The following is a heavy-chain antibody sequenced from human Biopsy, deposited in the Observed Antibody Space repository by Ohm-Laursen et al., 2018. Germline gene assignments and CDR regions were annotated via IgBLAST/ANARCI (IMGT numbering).Heavy chain of an antibody. CDR2: INPGGNST. CDR1: GGSFNSLD. Sequence: GSSVKVSCKASGGSFNSLDLSWVRQAPGQGLEWMGIINPGGNSTAYTQNFQGRVTMTWDTSTTTVYMELSSLRSEDTAVYYCVLASFDYWGQGTLVTVSS. V-gene: IGHV1-46*02. J-gene: IGHJ4*02. CDR3: VLASFDY.